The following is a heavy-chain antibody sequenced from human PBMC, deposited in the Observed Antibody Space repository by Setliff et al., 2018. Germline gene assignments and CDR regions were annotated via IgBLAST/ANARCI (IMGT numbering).Heavy chain of an antibody. Sequence: SETLSLTCAVYGGSFTDYYWSRIRQSPGKGLEWIGEIDHGGSTNRNPALKSRVTISVDTSKNQFSLKLTSVTAADTAVYYCARDRVLYSSGWYDSWSQGTLVTVSS. CDR3: ARDRVLYSSGWYDS. J-gene: IGHJ5*01. D-gene: IGHD6-19*01. CDR1: GGSFTDYY. V-gene: IGHV4-34*01. CDR2: IDHGGST.